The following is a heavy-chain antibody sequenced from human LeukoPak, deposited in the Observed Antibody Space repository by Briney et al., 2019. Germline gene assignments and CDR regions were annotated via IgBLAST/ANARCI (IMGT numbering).Heavy chain of an antibody. CDR2: ISYDGSDK. V-gene: IGHV3-30*18. D-gene: IGHD5-18*01. CDR3: AKRRTVDTAMVTHYYGMDV. CDR1: GFTFSSHG. Sequence: PGRALRLSCAASGFTFSSHGIHWVRQAPGKGLEWVAVISYDGSDKYYADSVKGRSTISRDNSKNTVYLQMNSLRPEDTAVYYCAKRRTVDTAMVTHYYGMDVWGQGTTVTVSS. J-gene: IGHJ6*02.